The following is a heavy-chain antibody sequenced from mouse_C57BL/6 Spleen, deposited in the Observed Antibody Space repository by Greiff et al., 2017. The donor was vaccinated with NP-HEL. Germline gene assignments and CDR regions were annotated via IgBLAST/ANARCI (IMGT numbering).Heavy chain of an antibody. V-gene: IGHV1-52*01. CDR3: ARDEDYDGGVGYAMDY. Sequence: QVQLQQSGAELVRPGSSVKLSCKASGYTFTSYWMHWVKQRPIQGLEWIGNIDPSDSETHYDQKFKDKATLTVDKSSSTAYMQLSSLTSEDSAVYYCARDEDYDGGVGYAMDYWGQGTSVTVSS. J-gene: IGHJ4*01. D-gene: IGHD2-4*01. CDR2: IDPSDSET. CDR1: GYTFTSYW.